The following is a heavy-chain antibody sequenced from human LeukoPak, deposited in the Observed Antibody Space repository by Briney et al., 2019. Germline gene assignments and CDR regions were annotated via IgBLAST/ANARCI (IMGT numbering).Heavy chain of an antibody. J-gene: IGHJ4*02. D-gene: IGHD6-19*01. CDR3: ALAVAGTYFDY. CDR1: GYRFTGYW. V-gene: IGHV5-51*01. CDR2: IYPGDSDT. Sequence: GASLQISCKGSGYRFTGYWIGWVRQMPGKGLEWMGIIYPGDSDTRYSPSFQGQVTISADKSITTAYLQWSSLKASDTAMYYCALAVAGTYFDYWGRGTLVTVSS.